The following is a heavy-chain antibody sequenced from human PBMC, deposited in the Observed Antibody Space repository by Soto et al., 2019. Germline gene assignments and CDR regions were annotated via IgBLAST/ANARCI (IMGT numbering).Heavy chain of an antibody. CDR2: IYYSGST. CDR1: GGSVSSGSYY. CDR3: ARANYARNAFDI. D-gene: IGHD1-7*01. Sequence: SETLSLTCTVSGGSVSSGSYYWSWIRQPPGKGLEWIGHIYYSGSTNYNPSLKSRVTISVDTSKNQFSLKLSSVTAADTAVYYCARANYARNAFDIWGQGTMVTVSS. J-gene: IGHJ3*02. V-gene: IGHV4-61*01.